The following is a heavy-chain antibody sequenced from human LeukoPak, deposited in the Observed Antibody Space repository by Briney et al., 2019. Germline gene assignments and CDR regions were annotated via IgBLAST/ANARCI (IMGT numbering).Heavy chain of an antibody. CDR3: ARLSIAARRHRWFDP. CDR2: INHSGST. V-gene: IGHV4-34*01. CDR1: GGSFSGYY. D-gene: IGHD6-6*01. Sequence: SETLSLTCAVYGGSFSGYYWSWIRQPPGKGLEWIGEINHSGSTNYNPSLKSRVTISVDTSKNQFSLRLSSVTAADTAVYYCARLSIAARRHRWFDPCGQGTLVTVSS. J-gene: IGHJ5*02.